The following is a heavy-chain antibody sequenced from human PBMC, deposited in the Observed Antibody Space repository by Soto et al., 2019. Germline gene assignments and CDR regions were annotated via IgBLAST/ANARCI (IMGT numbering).Heavy chain of an antibody. V-gene: IGHV4-59*08. CDR1: GGSISSYY. Sequence: LSLTCTVSGGSISSYYWSWIRQPPGKGLEWIGYIYYSGSTNYNPSLKSRVTISVDTSKNQFSLKLSSVTAADTAVYYCARQQLDDAFDIWGQGTMVTVSS. CDR2: IYYSGST. J-gene: IGHJ3*02. CDR3: ARQQLDDAFDI. D-gene: IGHD6-13*01.